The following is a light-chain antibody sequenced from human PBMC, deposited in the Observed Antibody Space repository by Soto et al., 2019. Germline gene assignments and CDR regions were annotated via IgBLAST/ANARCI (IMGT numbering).Light chain of an antibody. CDR3: SSYTTSSTLV. CDR2: DVS. V-gene: IGLV2-14*01. CDR1: SSDVGGYNY. J-gene: IGLJ2*01. Sequence: QSALTQPASVSGSPGQSITISCSGTSSDVGGYNYVSWYQQHPGKAPKLMIYDVSYRPSGVSNRFSGSKSGNTASLTISGLQAEVEAEYYCSSYTTSSTLVFGGGTKLTVL.